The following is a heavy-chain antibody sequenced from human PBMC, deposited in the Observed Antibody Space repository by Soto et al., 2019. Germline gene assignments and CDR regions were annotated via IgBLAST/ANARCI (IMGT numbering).Heavy chain of an antibody. Sequence: LQLQESGPGLGKPSETLSLTCTVSGGSISSRGYYWGWIRQPPGKGLEWIGTIYYRGSTYYNPSPKSRVTISVDTSQNQFSLKLSSVTAADTAVYYCATSNWFDPWGQGTRVTVSS. CDR3: ATSNWFDP. CDR1: GGSISSRGYY. CDR2: IYYRGST. J-gene: IGHJ5*02. V-gene: IGHV4-39*01.